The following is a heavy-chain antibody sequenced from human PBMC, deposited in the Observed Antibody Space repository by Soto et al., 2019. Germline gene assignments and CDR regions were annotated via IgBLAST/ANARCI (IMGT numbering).Heavy chain of an antibody. CDR2: ISYDGSNK. D-gene: IGHD1-7*01. V-gene: IGHV3-30-3*01. CDR3: AREVPLGDPTWNYLSTNYYYYGMDV. Sequence: ESGGGVVQPGRSLRLSCAASGFTFSSYAMHWVRQAPGKGLEWVAVISYDGSNKYYADSVKGRFTISRDNSKNTLYLQMNSLRAEDTAVYYCAREVPLGDPTWNYLSTNYYYYGMDVWGQGTTVTVSS. J-gene: IGHJ6*02. CDR1: GFTFSSYA.